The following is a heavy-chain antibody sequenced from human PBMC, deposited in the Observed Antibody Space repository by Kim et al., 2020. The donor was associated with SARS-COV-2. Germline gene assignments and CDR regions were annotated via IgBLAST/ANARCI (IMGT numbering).Heavy chain of an antibody. V-gene: IGHV1-46*01. CDR3: ARVPGDYKNVDY. Sequence: YAQTFQSRVTMTRDTSTSTVYMELGSLRSEDTAVYYCARVPGDYKNVDYWGQGTLVTVSS. D-gene: IGHD4-17*01. J-gene: IGHJ4*02.